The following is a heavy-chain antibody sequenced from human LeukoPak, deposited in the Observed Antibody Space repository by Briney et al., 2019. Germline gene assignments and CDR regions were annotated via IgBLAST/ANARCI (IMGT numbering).Heavy chain of an antibody. CDR1: GFTFSSYW. CDR3: ATKVGLGFALDY. D-gene: IGHD1-26*01. V-gene: IGHV3-74*01. J-gene: IGHJ4*02. CDR2: INSDGSST. Sequence: GGSLRLSCAASGFTFSSYWMHWVRQAPGKGLVWVSRINSDGSSTSYADSVKGRFTISRDNAKNTLYLQMNSLRAEDTAVYYCATKVGLGFALDYWGQGTLVTVSS.